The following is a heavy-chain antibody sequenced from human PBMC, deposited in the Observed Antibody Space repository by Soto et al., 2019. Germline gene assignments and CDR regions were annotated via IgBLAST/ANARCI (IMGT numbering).Heavy chain of an antibody. CDR1: GYTFTSYA. CDR3: ARDPTIRYWYFDL. Sequence: QVQLVQSGAEVKKPGASVKVSCKASGYTFTSYAMHCVRQAPGQRLEWMGWINAGNGNTKYSQKFQGGVTITRDTSASTAYMELSSLRSEDTAVYYCARDPTIRYWYFDLWGRGTLVTVSS. J-gene: IGHJ2*01. CDR2: INAGNGNT. V-gene: IGHV1-3*01.